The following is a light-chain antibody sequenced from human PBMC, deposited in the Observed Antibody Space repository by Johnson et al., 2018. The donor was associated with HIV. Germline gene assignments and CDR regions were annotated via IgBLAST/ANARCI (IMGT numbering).Light chain of an antibody. V-gene: IGLV1-51*02. CDR2: EHN. J-gene: IGLJ1*01. CDR1: IANIGNNY. Sequence: QSVLTQPPSVSAAPGQRVTISCSGGIANIGNNYVSWYQQLPGTAPKLLIYEHNKRPSGIPDRFSGSKSGTSATLDISGLQTGDEADYYGGTWDSGLSAGVIGTGTKVTVL. CDR3: GTWDSGLSAGV.